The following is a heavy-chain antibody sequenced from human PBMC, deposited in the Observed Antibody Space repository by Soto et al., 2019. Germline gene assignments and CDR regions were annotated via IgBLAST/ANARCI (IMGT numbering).Heavy chain of an antibody. J-gene: IGHJ6*02. CDR2: IYSGGST. CDR1: GFTVSSNY. CDR3: ARASGGYDILTGYSPLYYGMDV. V-gene: IGHV3-53*01. Sequence: PGGSLRLSCAASGFTVSSNYMSWVRQAPGKGLEWVSVIYSGGSTYYADSVKGRFTISRDNSKNTLYLQMNSLRAEDTAVYYCARASGGYDILTGYSPLYYGMDVWGQGTTVTVSS. D-gene: IGHD3-9*01.